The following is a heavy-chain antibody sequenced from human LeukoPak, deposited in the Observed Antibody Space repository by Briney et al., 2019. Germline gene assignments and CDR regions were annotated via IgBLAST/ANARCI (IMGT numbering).Heavy chain of an antibody. D-gene: IGHD3-3*01. CDR1: GGTFSSYA. V-gene: IGHV1-69*01. CDR3: ARVGTIHYYYMDV. CDR2: IIPIFGTA. Sequence: ASVKVSCKASGGTFSSYAISWVRQAPGQGLEWMGGIIPIFGTANYAQKFQGRVTITADESTSTAYMELSSLRSEDTAVYCCARVGTIHYYYMDVWGKGTTVTVSS. J-gene: IGHJ6*03.